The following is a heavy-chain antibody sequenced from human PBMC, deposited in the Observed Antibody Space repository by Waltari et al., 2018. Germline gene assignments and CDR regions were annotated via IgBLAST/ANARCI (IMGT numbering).Heavy chain of an antibody. CDR2: IYHGGAT. Sequence: QVQLQESGPGLVKPSETLSLTCTVSAYSISSNCYWTWIRQPPGRGLEWIATIYHGGATYYNPSLKSRVTISLDTSKNQFSLNLSAVTAADTAVYYCARGGVIHAQDLDYWGPGTLVTVSS. CDR3: ARGGVIHAQDLDY. J-gene: IGHJ4*02. CDR1: AYSISSNCY. V-gene: IGHV4-38-2*02. D-gene: IGHD3-10*01.